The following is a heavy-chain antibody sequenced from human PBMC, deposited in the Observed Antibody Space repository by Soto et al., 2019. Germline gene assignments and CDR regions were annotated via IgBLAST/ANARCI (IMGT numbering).Heavy chain of an antibody. CDR1: GGTFSSYA. CDR3: ASTYYYDSSGYYTSIGGGY. V-gene: IGHV1-69*01. CDR2: IIPIFGTA. D-gene: IGHD3-22*01. J-gene: IGHJ4*02. Sequence: QVQLVQSGAEVKKPGSSVKVSCKASGGTFSSYAISWVRQAPGQGLEWMGGIIPIFGTANYAQKFQGRVTITADESTSTAYMELSRLRSEDTAVYYCASTYYYDSSGYYTSIGGGYWGQGTLVTVSS.